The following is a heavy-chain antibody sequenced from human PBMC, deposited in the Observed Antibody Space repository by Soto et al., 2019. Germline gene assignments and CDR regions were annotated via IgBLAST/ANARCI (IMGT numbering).Heavy chain of an antibody. D-gene: IGHD3-10*01. V-gene: IGHV3-11*01. CDR2: IDSGDGTT. CDR3: VRPYYSRSWFSSDR. CDR1: GFDFGDYY. J-gene: IGHJ5*02. Sequence: GGSLRLSCTGSGFDFGDYYMSWIRQAPGKGLEWVSYIDSGDGTTYYTDSVKGRFTISRDNAKKTVYLQMSSLRVEDTALYYCVRPYYSRSWFSSDRWCQGTLVTVFS.